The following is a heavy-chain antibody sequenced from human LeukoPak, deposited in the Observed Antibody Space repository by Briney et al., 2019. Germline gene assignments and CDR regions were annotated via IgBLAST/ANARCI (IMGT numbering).Heavy chain of an antibody. J-gene: IGHJ3*02. V-gene: IGHV4-4*07. CDR2: IYTRGST. CDR3: ARAVRSGYFGNVVSFDI. D-gene: IGHD3-22*01. Sequence: SETLSLTCIVSGGSITKYFWGWIRQPAGKGLGWIGRIYTRGSTDYTPSLKSRVTVSVDTSTRQFSLRLSSVTATEPAVYYCARAVRSGYFGNVVSFDIWGQGTMVSVSS. CDR1: GGSITKYF.